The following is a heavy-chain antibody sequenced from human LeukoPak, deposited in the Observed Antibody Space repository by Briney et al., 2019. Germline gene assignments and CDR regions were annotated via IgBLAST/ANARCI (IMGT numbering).Heavy chain of an antibody. V-gene: IGHV1-2*02. J-gene: IGHJ4*02. Sequence: ASVKVSCKASGYTFTGYYMHWVRQAPGQGLEWMGWINPNSDGTNYAQNFQGRVTMTRDTSISTAYMELSRLRSDDTAVYYCARDQFCSGGSCYLIDYWGQGTLVTVSS. CDR3: ARDQFCSGGSCYLIDY. CDR2: INPNSDGT. D-gene: IGHD2-15*01. CDR1: GYTFTGYY.